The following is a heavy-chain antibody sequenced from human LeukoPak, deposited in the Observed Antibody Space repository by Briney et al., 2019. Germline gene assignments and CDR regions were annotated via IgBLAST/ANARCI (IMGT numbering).Heavy chain of an antibody. J-gene: IGHJ4*02. CDR1: GGSISSSSYY. V-gene: IGHV4-39*07. D-gene: IGHD5-24*01. CDR3: AREDAPFYYFDY. Sequence: SETLSLTCTVSGGSISSSSYYWGWIRQPPGKGLEWIGNIYYSGSTYYNTSLKSRVTISVDTSKNHFSLKLSSVTAADTAVYYCAREDAPFYYFDYWGQGILVTVSS. CDR2: IYYSGST.